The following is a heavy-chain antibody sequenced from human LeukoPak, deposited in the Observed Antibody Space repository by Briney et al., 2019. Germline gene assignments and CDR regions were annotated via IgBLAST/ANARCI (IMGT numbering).Heavy chain of an antibody. J-gene: IGHJ3*02. CDR2: LTPRGDIT. Sequence: GASVKVSCKASGHTFTNYHIHWVRQAPGQGLEWMGILTPRGDITNYAQKFQGRVTITTDESTSTAYMELSSLRSEDTAVYYCATPGAYYDILTGLRDDAFDIWGQGTMVTVSS. D-gene: IGHD3-9*01. CDR3: ATPGAYYDILTGLRDDAFDI. V-gene: IGHV1-46*01. CDR1: GHTFTNYH.